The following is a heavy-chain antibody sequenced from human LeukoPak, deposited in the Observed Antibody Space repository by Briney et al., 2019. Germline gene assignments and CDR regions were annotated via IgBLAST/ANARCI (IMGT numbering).Heavy chain of an antibody. V-gene: IGHV1-69*04. Sequence: GASVKVSCKASGGTFSSYAISWVRQAPGQGLEWMGRIIPILGIANYAQKFQGRVTITADKSTSTAHMELSSLRSEDTAVYYCARDYYDSSGYSYFDYWGQGTLVTVSS. CDR3: ARDYYDSSGYSYFDY. CDR2: IIPILGIA. D-gene: IGHD3-22*01. J-gene: IGHJ4*02. CDR1: GGTFSSYA.